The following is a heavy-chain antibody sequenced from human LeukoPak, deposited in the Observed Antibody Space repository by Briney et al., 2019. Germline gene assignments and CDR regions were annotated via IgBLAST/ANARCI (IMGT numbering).Heavy chain of an antibody. CDR2: IYYSGST. CDR1: GGSISSYY. J-gene: IGHJ4*02. D-gene: IGHD2-15*01. V-gene: IGHV4-59*01. CDR3: ARAPGCSGGSCYFDY. Sequence: PSETLSLTCTVSGGSISSYYWSWIRQPAGKGLEWIGYIYYSGSTNYNPSLKSRVTISVDTSKNQFSLKLSSVTAADTAVYYCARAPGCSGGSCYFDYWGQGTLVTVSS.